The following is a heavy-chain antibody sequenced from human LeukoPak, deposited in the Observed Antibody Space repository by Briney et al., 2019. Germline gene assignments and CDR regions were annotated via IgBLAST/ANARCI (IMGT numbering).Heavy chain of an antibody. Sequence: PGGSLRLSCAASGFTFSNYWMHWVRQAPGKGLVRVSRINSDGSSIIYADSVKGRFTFSRDNAKNTLYLQMNSLRVEDTAVYYCARGGSPPEALGDAFDIWGQGTMVTVSS. CDR1: GFTFSNYW. CDR2: INSDGSSI. D-gene: IGHD1-26*01. V-gene: IGHV3-74*01. CDR3: ARGGSPPEALGDAFDI. J-gene: IGHJ3*02.